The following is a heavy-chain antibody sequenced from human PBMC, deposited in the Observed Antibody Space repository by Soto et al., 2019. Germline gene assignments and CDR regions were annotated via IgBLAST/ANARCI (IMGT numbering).Heavy chain of an antibody. CDR3: ARVLTYYDFSAPL. Sequence: ASVKVSCKASGYTFTTYYIHWVRQAPGQGFEWMGIINPSGGSTSYAQKFQDRVTMTRDTSTSTVYMELSSLRSEDTAVYYCARVLTYYDFSAPLWGQGTLVTVSS. V-gene: IGHV1-46*01. D-gene: IGHD3-3*01. CDR2: INPSGGST. CDR1: GYTFTTYY. J-gene: IGHJ4*02.